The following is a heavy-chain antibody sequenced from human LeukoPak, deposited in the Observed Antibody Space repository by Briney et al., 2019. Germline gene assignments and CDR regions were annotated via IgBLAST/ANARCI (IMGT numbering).Heavy chain of an antibody. J-gene: IGHJ1*01. V-gene: IGHV4-34*01. CDR2: INHSGST. Sequence: SETLSLTCAVYSVSFSGYYSSWVRQPPGKGLEWIGEINHSGSTNYNPSLKSRVTISVDTSKNQFSLKMSSVTGADMAVYYCARCFWSSLEHYVFQHWGQGTLVTVSS. CDR1: SVSFSGYY. CDR3: ARCFWSSLEHYVFQH. D-gene: IGHD3-3*01.